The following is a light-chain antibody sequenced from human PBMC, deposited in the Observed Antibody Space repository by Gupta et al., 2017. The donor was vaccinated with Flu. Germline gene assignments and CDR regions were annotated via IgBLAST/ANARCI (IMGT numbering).Light chain of an antibody. Sequence: SSELTQDPAVSVALGQTVRLTCQGASLGNYYASWYQQTPGRAPILLIYGKNRRPSGIADRFSGSSSGNTAAFTSTGAQAEDEAVYYCSSPDSSDNLVVFGGGTKVTVL. CDR2: GKN. CDR3: SSPDSSDNLVV. V-gene: IGLV3-19*01. J-gene: IGLJ2*01. CDR1: SLGNYY.